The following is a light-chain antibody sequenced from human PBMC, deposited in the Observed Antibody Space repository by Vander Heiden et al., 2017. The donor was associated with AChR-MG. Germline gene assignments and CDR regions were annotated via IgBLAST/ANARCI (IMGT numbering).Light chain of an antibody. CDR2: KAS. V-gene: IGKV1-5*03. J-gene: IGKJ1*01. CDR1: QSISSW. Sequence: DIQMTQSPSTLSASVGDRVTITCRASQSISSWLAWYQQKPGKAPKVLIYKASSLKSGVPSRFSGSGSGTEFTLTINSLQPDDFATYYCQQDDTYSGTFGQGTKVEIK. CDR3: QQDDTYSGT.